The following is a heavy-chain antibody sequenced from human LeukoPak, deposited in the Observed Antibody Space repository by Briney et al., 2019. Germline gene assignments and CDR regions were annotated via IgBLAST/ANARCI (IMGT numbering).Heavy chain of an antibody. CDR2: LQASGIT. Sequence: SETLSLTCTVSGGSVSSFYWSWIRQPAGKGLEWIGRLQASGITNYNPSLKSRLTISVDTSKNRFSLKLSSVTAADTAVYYCAKDYGGNSHDAFDIWGQGTMVTVSS. CDR3: AKDYGGNSHDAFDI. J-gene: IGHJ3*02. V-gene: IGHV4-4*07. CDR1: GGSVSSFY. D-gene: IGHD4-23*01.